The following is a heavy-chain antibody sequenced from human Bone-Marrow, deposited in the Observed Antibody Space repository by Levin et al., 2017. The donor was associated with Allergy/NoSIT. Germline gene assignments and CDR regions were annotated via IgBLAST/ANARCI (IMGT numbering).Heavy chain of an antibody. V-gene: IGHV3-23*01. CDR1: GLIFSNYA. D-gene: IGHD2-21*01. CDR3: AGCDTCGSQAPCDL. CDR2: ISASGSNT. Sequence: GGSLRLSCAASGLIFSNYAMNWVRQAPGKGLERVSQISASGSNTHYADSVRGRFTFSRANSNTTVYLQMNSTRAGDAAASYCAGCDTCGSQAPCDLWGGGTLLPVSS. J-gene: IGHJ4*02.